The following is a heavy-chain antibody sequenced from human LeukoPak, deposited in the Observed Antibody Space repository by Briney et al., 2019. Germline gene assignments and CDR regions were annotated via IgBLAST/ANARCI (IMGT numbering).Heavy chain of an antibody. J-gene: IGHJ4*02. CDR2: IYYSGST. D-gene: IGHD5/OR15-5a*01. Sequence: ASETLSLTCTVSGGSISSYYWSWIRQPPGKGLEWIGYIYYSGSTNYNPSLKSRVTISVDTSKNQFSLKLSSVTAADTAVYYCARCEHLSLGDYWGQGTLVTVSS. CDR3: ARCEHLSLGDY. CDR1: GGSISSYY. V-gene: IGHV4-59*01.